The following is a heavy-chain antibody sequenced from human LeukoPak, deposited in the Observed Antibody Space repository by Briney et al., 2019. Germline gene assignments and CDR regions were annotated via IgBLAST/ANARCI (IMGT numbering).Heavy chain of an antibody. J-gene: IGHJ5*02. CDR3: ASLRGLYCGGDCDIDGLNWFDP. CDR1: GGSISSGGYY. V-gene: IGHV4-31*03. Sequence: SQTLSLTCTVSGGSISSGGYYWSWIRQHPGKGLEWIGYIYYSGSTYYNPSLKSRVTISVDTSKNQFSLKLSSVTAADTAVYYCASLRGLYCGGDCDIDGLNWFDPWGQGTLVTVSS. D-gene: IGHD2-21*02. CDR2: IYYSGST.